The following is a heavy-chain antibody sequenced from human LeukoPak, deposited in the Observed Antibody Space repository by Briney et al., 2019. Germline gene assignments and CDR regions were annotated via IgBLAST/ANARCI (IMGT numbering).Heavy chain of an antibody. CDR3: ALLYDSSGYYNDY. Sequence: ASVKVSCKASGYTFTSYDINWVRQATGQGLEWMGWMNPNSGNTGYAQKFQGRVTMTRDTSTSTVYMELSSLRSEDTAVYYCALLYDSSGYYNDYWGQGTLVTVSS. V-gene: IGHV1-8*01. J-gene: IGHJ4*02. CDR2: MNPNSGNT. D-gene: IGHD3-22*01. CDR1: GYTFTSYD.